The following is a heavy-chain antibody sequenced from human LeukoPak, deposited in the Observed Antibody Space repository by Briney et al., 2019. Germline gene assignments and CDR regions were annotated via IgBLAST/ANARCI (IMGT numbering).Heavy chain of an antibody. J-gene: IGHJ3*02. Sequence: PGGSPRLSCAASGFTFSSYSMNWVRQAPRKGLEWVSSISSSSSYIYYADSVKGRFTISRDNAKNSLYLQMNSLRAEDTAVYYCARAGISAADAFDIWGQGTMVTVSS. V-gene: IGHV3-21*01. D-gene: IGHD1-26*01. CDR1: GFTFSSYS. CDR3: ARAGISAADAFDI. CDR2: ISSSSSYI.